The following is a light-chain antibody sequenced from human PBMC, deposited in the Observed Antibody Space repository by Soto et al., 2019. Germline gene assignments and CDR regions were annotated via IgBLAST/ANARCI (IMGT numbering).Light chain of an antibody. CDR1: SSNIGSNT. CDR3: AAWDDSLNGRV. V-gene: IGLV1-44*01. Sequence: QSVLTQPPSTSGTPGQRVTISCSGSSSNIGSNTVNWFQLLPGTAPKLLISTNNQRPSGVPDRFSGSKSGTSASLAISGLQSEDEADYYCAAWDDSLNGRVFGGGTKLTVL. J-gene: IGLJ3*02. CDR2: TNN.